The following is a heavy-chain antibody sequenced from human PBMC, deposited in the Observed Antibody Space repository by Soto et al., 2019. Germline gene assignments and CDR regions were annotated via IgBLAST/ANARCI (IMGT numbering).Heavy chain of an antibody. J-gene: IGHJ5*02. Sequence: PGGSLRLSCAASGFTFSSYAMSWVRQAPGKGLEWVSGISGSGGSTFYADSVKGRFTISRDNSKNTLYLQMNSLRAEDTAVYYCATTWAAGPMSWGQGALVTVSS. CDR2: ISGSGGST. CDR1: GFTFSSYA. CDR3: ATTWAAGPMS. D-gene: IGHD6-13*01. V-gene: IGHV3-23*01.